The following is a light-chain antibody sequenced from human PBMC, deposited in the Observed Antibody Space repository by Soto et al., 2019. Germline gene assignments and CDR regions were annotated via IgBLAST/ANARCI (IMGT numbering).Light chain of an antibody. J-gene: IGKJ2*01. CDR3: QQYNNWPMYT. Sequence: VMTQSPATLSVSPGERATLSCRASQSVSSNLAWYQQKPGQAPRLLIYGASTRATGIPARFSGRGSGTEFTLTISSLQSEDFAVYYCQQYNNWPMYTFGQGTKLEIK. V-gene: IGKV3-15*01. CDR2: GAS. CDR1: QSVSSN.